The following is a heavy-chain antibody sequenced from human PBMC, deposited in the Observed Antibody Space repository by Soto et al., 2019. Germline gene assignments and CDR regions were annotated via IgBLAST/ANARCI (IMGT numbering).Heavy chain of an antibody. CDR2: ISSSSSTI. Sequence: EVQLVESGGGLVQPGGSLRLSCAASGFTFSSYSMNWVRQAPGKGLEWVSYISSSSSTIYYADSVKGRFTISRDNAKNSLYLQMNSLRDEDTAVYYCASSTIFGVVGWFEPRGQGTLVTVSS. D-gene: IGHD3-3*01. V-gene: IGHV3-48*02. CDR1: GFTFSSYS. J-gene: IGHJ5*02. CDR3: ASSTIFGVVGWFEP.